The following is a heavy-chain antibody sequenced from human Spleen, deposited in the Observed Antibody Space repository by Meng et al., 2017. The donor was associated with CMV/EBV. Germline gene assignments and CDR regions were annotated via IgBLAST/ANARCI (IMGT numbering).Heavy chain of an antibody. V-gene: IGHV3-74*01. J-gene: IGHJ4*02. CDR1: GFTFSSYW. D-gene: IGHD6-6*01. CDR3: ARGRSSSFV. CDR2: IDSTGSST. Sequence: ETLFLTCAASGFTFSSYWMHWVRQAPGKGLVWVSRIDSTGSSTAYADSVKGRFSVSRDNAKNTLYLQMNSLRAEDTAVYYCARGRSSSFVWGQRTLVTVSS.